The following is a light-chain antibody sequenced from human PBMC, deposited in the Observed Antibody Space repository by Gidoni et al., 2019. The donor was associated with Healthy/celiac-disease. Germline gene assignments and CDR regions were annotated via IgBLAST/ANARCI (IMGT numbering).Light chain of an antibody. CDR1: QSVSSY. Sequence: EIVLTQSPATLSLSPGERATLSCRASQSVSSYLAWYQQKPGQAPRLLIYDASNRATGIPARFSGSGSGTDFTLTISSREPEDFAVYYCQQRSNWPTFXQXTKVEIK. V-gene: IGKV3-11*01. J-gene: IGKJ1*01. CDR3: QQRSNWPT. CDR2: DAS.